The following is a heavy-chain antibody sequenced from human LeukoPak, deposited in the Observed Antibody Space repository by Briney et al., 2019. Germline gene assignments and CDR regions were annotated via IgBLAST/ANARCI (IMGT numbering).Heavy chain of an antibody. CDR1: GFSFSNYA. J-gene: IGHJ1*01. V-gene: IGHV3-23*01. CDR2: ISGSGDRT. Sequence: PGESLRLACAASGFSFSNYAMTWVRPAPRKGLEWVSTISGSGDRTYYADSVKGRFTSSRDNSKNALYVQMNSLRAEDTAVYDCAKDMRSSWYDFQGWGQGTLVTVSS. D-gene: IGHD6-13*01. CDR3: AKDMRSSWYDFQG.